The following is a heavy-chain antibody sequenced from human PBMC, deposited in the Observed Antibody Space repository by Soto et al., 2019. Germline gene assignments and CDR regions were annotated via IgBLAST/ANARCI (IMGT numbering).Heavy chain of an antibody. D-gene: IGHD2-8*01. V-gene: IGHV3-73*01. CDR1: GFTFSDST. CDR2: ISSKANTYAT. CDR3: RFYHANERMVY. J-gene: IGHJ4*02. Sequence: PGGSLRLSCAASGFTFSDSTMHWVRQASGKGLEWVGRISSKANTYATEYTASVKGRFTISRDDSKNTAYLQMNSLKTEDTAVYYCRFYHANERMVYWGQGTLVTVSS.